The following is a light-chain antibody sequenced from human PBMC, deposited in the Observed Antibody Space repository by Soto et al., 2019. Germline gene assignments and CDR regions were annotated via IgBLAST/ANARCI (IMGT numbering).Light chain of an antibody. V-gene: IGKV1-33*01. Sequence: EIQLTQSPSSLSSSVGDRATLSCQASQDISNYLHWYQQKPGKAPKLLIYDASNLETGVPSRFSGSGSGTDFTLTISSLEPEDFAVYYCQQRSNWPPFFGQGTRLEIK. CDR2: DAS. J-gene: IGKJ5*01. CDR1: QDISNY. CDR3: QQRSNWPPF.